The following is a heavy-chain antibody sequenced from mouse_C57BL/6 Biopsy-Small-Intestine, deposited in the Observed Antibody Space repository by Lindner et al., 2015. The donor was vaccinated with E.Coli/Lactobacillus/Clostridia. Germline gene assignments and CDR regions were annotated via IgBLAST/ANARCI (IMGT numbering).Heavy chain of an antibody. CDR1: GYAFSSSW. D-gene: IGHD2-3*01. CDR2: IYPGDGDT. CDR3: ARSPDGPEAMDY. Sequence: VQLQESGPELVKPGASVKISCKASGYAFSSSWMSWVKQRPGKGLEWIGRIYPGDGDTNYNGKFKGKATLTADKSSSTAYMQLSSLTSEDSAVYFCARSPDGPEAMDYWGQGTSVTVSS. V-gene: IGHV1-82*01. J-gene: IGHJ4*01.